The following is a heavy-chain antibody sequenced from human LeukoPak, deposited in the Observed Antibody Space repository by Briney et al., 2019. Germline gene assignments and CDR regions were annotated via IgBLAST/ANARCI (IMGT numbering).Heavy chain of an antibody. D-gene: IGHD3-10*01. CDR2: IKEDGSEK. V-gene: IGHV3-7*01. J-gene: IGHJ4*02. Sequence: GGSLRLSCTDSGFTFSSYWMSWVRQAPGKGLVWVASIKEDGSEKYYVDSVKGRFTISRDNAKNSLYLQMNSLRAEDTAVYYCARERWGSGSYPNYFDYWGQGTLVTVSS. CDR3: ARERWGSGSYPNYFDY. CDR1: GFTFSSYW.